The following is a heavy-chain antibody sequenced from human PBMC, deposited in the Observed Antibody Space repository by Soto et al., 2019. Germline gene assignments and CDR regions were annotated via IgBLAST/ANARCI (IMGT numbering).Heavy chain of an antibody. D-gene: IGHD3-3*01. CDR2: VYHTGRT. Sequence: SETLSLTCTVSGGSFKSGSYSWSWIRQPPGKGLEWIGYVYHTGRTSYNPSLKSRVSISMDTSKNQFSLNLDSVTAADTAVYFCARDFAYFDRWGQGTLVTVSS. CDR1: GGSFKSGSYS. CDR3: ARDFAYFDR. V-gene: IGHV4-61*01. J-gene: IGHJ4*02.